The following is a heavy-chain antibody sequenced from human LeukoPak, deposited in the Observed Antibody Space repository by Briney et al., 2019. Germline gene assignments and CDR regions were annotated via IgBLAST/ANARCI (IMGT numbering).Heavy chain of an antibody. V-gene: IGHV4-30-4*08. D-gene: IGHD5-12*01. CDR1: GGSFSGYY. CDR3: ARHSAHDSRWFDP. Sequence: KPSETLSLTCAVYGGSFSGYYWSWIRQPPGKGLEWIASIYYNGITYYNPSLRSRIFISVDTSKNQFSLKLSSMTAADTAVYYCARHSAHDSRWFDPWGQGTLVTVSS. CDR2: IYYNGIT. J-gene: IGHJ5*02.